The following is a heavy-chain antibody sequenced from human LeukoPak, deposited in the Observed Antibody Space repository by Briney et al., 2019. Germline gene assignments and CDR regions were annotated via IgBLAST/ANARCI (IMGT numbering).Heavy chain of an antibody. V-gene: IGHV3-23*01. J-gene: IGHJ4*02. D-gene: IGHD6-25*01. CDR3: AKEQRRVRFLRGGYFDY. CDR2: ISGSGGST. Sequence: PGRSLRLSCAVSGFTFSSYAMSWVRQAPGKGLEWVSAISGSGGSTYYADSVKGRFTISRDNSKNTLYLQMNSLRAEDTAVYYCAKEQRRVRFLRGGYFDYWGQGTLVTVSS. CDR1: GFTFSSYA.